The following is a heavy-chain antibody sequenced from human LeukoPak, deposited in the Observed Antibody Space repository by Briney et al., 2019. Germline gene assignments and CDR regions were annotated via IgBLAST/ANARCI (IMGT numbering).Heavy chain of an antibody. CDR1: GYSFTSYW. D-gene: IGHD5-18*01. CDR3: ARLHVDTAMPVFGY. CDR2: TYPGCSDT. V-gene: IGHV5-51*01. Sequence: GESLKISCKGSGYSFTSYWIGWVRQMPGKGLGWLGITYPGCSDTRYSPAFQGQVTISADKSISTAYLKWSSLQASDTAMYYCARLHVDTAMPVFGYWGQGTLVTVSS. J-gene: IGHJ4*02.